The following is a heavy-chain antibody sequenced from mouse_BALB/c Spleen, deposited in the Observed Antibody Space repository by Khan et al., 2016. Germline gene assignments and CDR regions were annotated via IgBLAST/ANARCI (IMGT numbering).Heavy chain of an antibody. Sequence: EVKLLESGGGLVQPGGSLKLSCAASGFDFSRYWMSWVRQAPGKGLEWIGEINPASSTINYTPSLKDKFIISRDNAKNTLYLQMSKVRSEATALYYCASTFWYFDVWGEGTTVTVSS. CDR3: ASTFWYFDV. CDR2: INPASSTI. V-gene: IGHV4-1*02. CDR1: GFDFSRYW. J-gene: IGHJ1*01.